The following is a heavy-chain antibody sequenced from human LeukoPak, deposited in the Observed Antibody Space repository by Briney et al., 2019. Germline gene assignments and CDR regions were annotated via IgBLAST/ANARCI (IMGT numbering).Heavy chain of an antibody. CDR2: IHSGGNA. Sequence: SETLTLTCSISGDSLNSGGYYWNWIRQPPGKGLEWLGYIHSGGNAYFNPSVEGRSSISLDKSQNQFFLRLTSVTAADTAVYFCARDHYDSRGDYVVEYWGQGTLVTVSS. J-gene: IGHJ4*02. CDR1: GDSLNSGGYY. V-gene: IGHV4-31*03. D-gene: IGHD3-22*01. CDR3: ARDHYDSRGDYVVEY.